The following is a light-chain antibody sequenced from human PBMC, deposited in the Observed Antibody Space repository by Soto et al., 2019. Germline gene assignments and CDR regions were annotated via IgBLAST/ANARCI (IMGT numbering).Light chain of an antibody. V-gene: IGLV2-23*01. CDR1: SDDVGAYNS. CDR3: CSSAPESTYV. J-gene: IGLJ1*01. Sequence: QSVLAHPASVSGSPGQSITISCTGTSDDVGAYNSVSWYQQLPHKAPQVILYKGTQRPSGVSSRFSGSTSGNAASLTISGLQADEEADYFCCSSAPESTYVFGTGTKVTVL. CDR2: KGT.